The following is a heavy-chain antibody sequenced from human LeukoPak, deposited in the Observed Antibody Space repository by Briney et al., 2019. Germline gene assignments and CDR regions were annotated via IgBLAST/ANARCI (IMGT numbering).Heavy chain of an antibody. CDR3: ARGWGYCSRGNCYFTYFDY. J-gene: IGHJ4*02. CDR2: VDYSGTT. CDR1: GGAIISYF. D-gene: IGHD2-15*01. Sequence: PSETLSLTCTVSGGAIISYFWTWIRQPPGKGLEWIGNVDYSGTTKYNPSLKSRVTISVDPSKSQFSLRLSSVTAADTAVYYCARGWGYCSRGNCYFTYFDYWGQGALVTVSS. V-gene: IGHV4-59*01.